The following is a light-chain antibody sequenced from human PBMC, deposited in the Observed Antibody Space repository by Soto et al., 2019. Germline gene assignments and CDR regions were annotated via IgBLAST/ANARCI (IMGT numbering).Light chain of an antibody. CDR3: QQVKYFPLT. CDR2: AAN. J-gene: IGKJ4*01. CDR1: QGISSY. V-gene: IGKV1-9*01. Sequence: DIQLTQSPSFLSESVGDRVTITCRASQGISSYVAWYQQKPGKAPKVLIYAANTLKIGVPSRFSGSGSRTECTLTISSLQPEYFATYHWQQVKYFPLTFGGGTRVEIK.